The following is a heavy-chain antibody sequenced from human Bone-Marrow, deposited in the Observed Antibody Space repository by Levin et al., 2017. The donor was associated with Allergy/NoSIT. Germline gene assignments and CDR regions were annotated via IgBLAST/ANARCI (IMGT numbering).Heavy chain of an antibody. D-gene: IGHD5-18*01. CDR2: LYSGGST. CDR1: GFTVNSNY. Sequence: GGSLRLSCAASGFTVNSNYMSWVRQAPGKGLEWVSVLYSGGSTYYANSVKGRFTISRDNSKNTLYLQMNSLRAEDTAVYYCARVDFYSYGFDYWGQGTLVTVSS. J-gene: IGHJ4*02. V-gene: IGHV3-53*01. CDR3: ARVDFYSYGFDY.